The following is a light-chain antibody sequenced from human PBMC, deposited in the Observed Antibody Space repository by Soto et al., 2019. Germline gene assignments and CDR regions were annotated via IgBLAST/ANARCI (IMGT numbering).Light chain of an antibody. CDR3: QQYGSYSSFT. CDR1: QSISSW. CDR2: DAS. V-gene: IGKV1-5*01. J-gene: IGKJ2*01. Sequence: GDRVTITCRASQSISSWLAWYQQKPGKAPKVLIYDASSLESGVPSRFSGSGAGTEFTLTISSLQPDDSATYYCQQYGSYSSFTFGQGTKLEIK.